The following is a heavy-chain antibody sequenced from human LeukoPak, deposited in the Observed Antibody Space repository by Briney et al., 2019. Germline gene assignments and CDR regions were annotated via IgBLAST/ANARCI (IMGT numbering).Heavy chain of an antibody. J-gene: IGHJ4*02. V-gene: IGHV3-23*01. Sequence: GGSLRLSCAASGFTFSSYAMSWVRQAPGKGLEWVSAISGSGGSTYYADSVKGRVTLSRDNSKNTLYLQMNSLRAEDTAVYYCAKVIVGATYYFDYWGQGTLVTVSS. CDR2: ISGSGGST. D-gene: IGHD1-26*01. CDR1: GFTFSSYA. CDR3: AKVIVGATYYFDY.